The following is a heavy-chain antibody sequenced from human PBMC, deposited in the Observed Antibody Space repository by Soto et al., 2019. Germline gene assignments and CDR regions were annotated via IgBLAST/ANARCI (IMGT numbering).Heavy chain of an antibody. V-gene: IGHV1-69*13. D-gene: IGHD5-18*01. CDR1: GGTFSSYA. Sequence: SVKVSCKASGGTFSSYAISWVRQAPGQGLEWMGGIIPIFGTANYAQKFQGRVTITADESTSTAYMELSSLRSEDTAVYYCAREDTAMVSLGYYFDYWGQGTLVTVSS. CDR2: IIPIFGTA. J-gene: IGHJ4*02. CDR3: AREDTAMVSLGYYFDY.